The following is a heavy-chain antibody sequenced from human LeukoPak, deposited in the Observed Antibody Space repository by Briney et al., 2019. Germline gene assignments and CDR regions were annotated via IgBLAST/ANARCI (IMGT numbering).Heavy chain of an antibody. D-gene: IGHD2-2*01. CDR3: AKIDLDIVVVPAADLIDY. CDR1: GFTFSSCA. CDR2: ISGSGGST. V-gene: IGHV3-23*01. J-gene: IGHJ4*02. Sequence: GGSLRLSCAASGFTFSSCAMSRVRQAPGKGLEWVSAISGSGGSTYYADSVKGRFTISRDNSKNTLYLQMNSLGAEDTAVYYCAKIDLDIVVVPAADLIDYWGQGTLVIVSS.